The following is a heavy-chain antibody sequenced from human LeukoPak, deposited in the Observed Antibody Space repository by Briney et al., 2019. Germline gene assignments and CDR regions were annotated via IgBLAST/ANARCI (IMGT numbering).Heavy chain of an antibody. V-gene: IGHV1-69*13. CDR2: IIPIFGTA. CDR3: ARDSGSYYGHNWFDP. CDR1: GGTFSSYA. Sequence: ASVKVSCKASGGTFSSYAISWVRQAPGQGLEWMGGIIPIFGTANYAQKFQGRVTITADEFTSTAYMELSSLRSEDTAVYYCARDSGSYYGHNWFDPWGQGTLVTVSS. D-gene: IGHD3-10*01. J-gene: IGHJ5*02.